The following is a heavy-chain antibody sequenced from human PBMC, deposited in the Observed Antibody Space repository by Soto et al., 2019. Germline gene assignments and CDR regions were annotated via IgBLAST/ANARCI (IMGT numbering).Heavy chain of an antibody. Sequence: ASVKVSCKASGYTFTSYDINWVRQATGQGLEWMGWMNPNSGNTGYAQKFQGRVTMTRNTSISTAYMELSSLRSEATAVYYCARGGYSISGYYYYGLDVWGQGTTVTVSS. CDR2: MNPNSGNT. CDR1: GYTFTSYD. J-gene: IGHJ6*02. CDR3: ARGGYSISGYYYYGLDV. V-gene: IGHV1-8*01. D-gene: IGHD4-4*01.